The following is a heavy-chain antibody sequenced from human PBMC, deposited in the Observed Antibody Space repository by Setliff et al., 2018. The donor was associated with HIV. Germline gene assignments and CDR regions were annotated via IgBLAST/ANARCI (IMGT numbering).Heavy chain of an antibody. CDR2: FYTSGTT. CDR1: GGSLSSGSHY. J-gene: IGHJ6*02. Sequence: PSETLSLTCRVSGGSLSSGSHYCTWLRQAAGKGLEWIGHFYTSGTTNYNPSLESRVTISVDTSKNQFSLKLSSVTAADAAVYYCGTAMYYYYGLDVWGQGIRVTVSS. CDR3: GTAMYYYYGLDV. V-gene: IGHV4-61*09. D-gene: IGHD2-2*01.